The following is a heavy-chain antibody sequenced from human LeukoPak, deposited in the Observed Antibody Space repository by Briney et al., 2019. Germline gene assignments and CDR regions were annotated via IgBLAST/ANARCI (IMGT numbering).Heavy chain of an antibody. CDR1: GGSISSGDYY. Sequence: SETLSLTCTVSGGSISSGDYYWSWIRQPPGKGLEWIGCIYYSGSTYYNPSLKSRVTISVDTSKNQFSLKLSSVTAADTAVYYCARTGGRYYDFWSGYYPYYFDYWGQGTLVTVSS. J-gene: IGHJ4*02. CDR3: ARTGGRYYDFWSGYYPYYFDY. CDR2: IYYSGST. D-gene: IGHD3-3*01. V-gene: IGHV4-30-4*01.